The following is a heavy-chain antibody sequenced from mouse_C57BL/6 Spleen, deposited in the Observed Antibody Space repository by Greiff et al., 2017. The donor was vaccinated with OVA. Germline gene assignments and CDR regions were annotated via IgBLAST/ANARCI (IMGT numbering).Heavy chain of an antibody. D-gene: IGHD2-1*01. CDR2: INPSNGGT. Sequence: QVQLQQPGAELVRPGSSVKLSCKASGYTFTSYWMHWVKQRPGQGLEWIGNINPSNGGTNYNEKFKSKATLTVDKSSSTAYMQLSSLTSEDSAVYYCARDRGNPAWFAYWGQGTLVTVSA. V-gene: IGHV1-53*01. J-gene: IGHJ3*01. CDR3: ARDRGNPAWFAY. CDR1: GYTFTSYW.